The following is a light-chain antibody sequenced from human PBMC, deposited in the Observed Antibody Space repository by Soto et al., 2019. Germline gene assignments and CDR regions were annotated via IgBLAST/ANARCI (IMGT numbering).Light chain of an antibody. Sequence: QSALTQPPSVSGSPGQSVAISCTGTSSDVGSYNRVSWYQQPPGTAPKVMIYEVSNRPSGVPDRFSGSKSGNTASLTISGLQAEDEADSYCSSYTSSRTYVFGTGTKVTVL. CDR2: EVS. V-gene: IGLV2-18*02. CDR3: SSYTSSRTYV. CDR1: SSDVGSYNR. J-gene: IGLJ1*01.